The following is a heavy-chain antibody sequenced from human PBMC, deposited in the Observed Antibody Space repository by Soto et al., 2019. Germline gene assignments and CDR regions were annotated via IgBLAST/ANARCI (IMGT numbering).Heavy chain of an antibody. J-gene: IGHJ4*02. V-gene: IGHV3-74*01. Sequence: EVQLVESGGGLVQPGGSLRLSCAASGLTFSNYWMHWVRQAPGKGLVWISRINSAGSSTTYADSVKGRFTISRDNAKNTLYLQMNSLRAEDTAVYYCALSHTVTTDYWGQGTLFTVSS. CDR3: ALSHTVTTDY. CDR2: INSAGSST. D-gene: IGHD4-17*01. CDR1: GLTFSNYW.